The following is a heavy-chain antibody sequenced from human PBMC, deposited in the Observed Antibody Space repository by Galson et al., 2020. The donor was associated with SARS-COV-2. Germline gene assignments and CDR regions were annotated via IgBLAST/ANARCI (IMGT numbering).Heavy chain of an antibody. D-gene: IGHD1-26*01. CDR2: ISNSGGST. J-gene: IGHJ4*02. CDR1: GFTFNTYA. V-gene: IGHV3-23*01. CDR3: YWEGF. Sequence: TGGSLRLSCAASGFTFNTYAMTWVRQAPGKGLEWVSGISNSGGSTYYADSVKGRFTISRDNSKNTLYLEMNSLRVEDTAAYYCYWEGFWGQGTLVTVSS.